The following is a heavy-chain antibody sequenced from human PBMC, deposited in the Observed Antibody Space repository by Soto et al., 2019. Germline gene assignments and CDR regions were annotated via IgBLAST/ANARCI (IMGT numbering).Heavy chain of an antibody. CDR3: AGGHSWNIVDY. V-gene: IGHV4-4*09. D-gene: IGHD1-26*01. CDR1: GASITTDY. CDR2: IYTSGDT. Sequence: PSETLSLTCTASGASITTDYWSWIRQSPYKGLEWSGYIYTSGDTNFNPSVQSRVSMSFDTSKNQFSLKMTSVTAADTAVYYWAGGHSWNIVDYWGQGTLVTVS. J-gene: IGHJ4*02.